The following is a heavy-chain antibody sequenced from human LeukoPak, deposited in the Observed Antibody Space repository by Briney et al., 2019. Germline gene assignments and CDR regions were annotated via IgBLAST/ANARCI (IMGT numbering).Heavy chain of an antibody. Sequence: ASVKVSCKASGYTFTSYDINWVRQAPGQGLEGMGWMNPNSGNAGYAQKFQGRVTMTRNTSISTAYMELSSLRSEDTAVYYCARVLNYDFWSGLNYWGQGTLVTVSS. D-gene: IGHD3-3*01. CDR2: MNPNSGNA. V-gene: IGHV1-8*01. J-gene: IGHJ4*02. CDR3: ARVLNYDFWSGLNY. CDR1: GYTFTSYD.